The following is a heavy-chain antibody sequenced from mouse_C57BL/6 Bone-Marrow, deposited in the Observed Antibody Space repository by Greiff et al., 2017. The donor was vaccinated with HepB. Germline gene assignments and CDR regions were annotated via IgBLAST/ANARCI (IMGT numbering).Heavy chain of an antibody. Sequence: QVQLQQSGAELVRPGTSVKMSCKASGYTFTNYWIGWAKQRPGHGLEWIGDIYHRGGYTNYNEKFKGKATLTADKSSSTAYMQFSSLTSEDSAIYYCARNFYYAMDYWGQGTSVTVSS. J-gene: IGHJ4*01. CDR3: ARNFYYAMDY. V-gene: IGHV1-63*01. CDR1: GYTFTNYW. CDR2: IYHRGGYT.